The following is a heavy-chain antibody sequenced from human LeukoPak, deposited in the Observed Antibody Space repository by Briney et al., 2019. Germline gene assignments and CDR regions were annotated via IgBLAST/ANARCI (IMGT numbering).Heavy chain of an antibody. CDR3: ARRGGPTGSWYERYYYYYMDV. Sequence: GGSLRLSCAASGFSFSNYWMSWVRQDPGKGLEWVANINQYGSEKYYVGSVKGRFTISRDNAKSSLYLQMNSLRAEDTAVYYCARRGGPTGSWYERYYYYYMDVWGKGTTVTISS. CDR1: GFSFSNYW. CDR2: INQYGSEK. V-gene: IGHV3-7*01. D-gene: IGHD6-13*01. J-gene: IGHJ6*03.